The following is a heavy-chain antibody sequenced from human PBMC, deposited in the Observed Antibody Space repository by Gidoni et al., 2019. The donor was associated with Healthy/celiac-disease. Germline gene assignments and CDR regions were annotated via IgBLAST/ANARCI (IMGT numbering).Heavy chain of an antibody. J-gene: IGHJ6*02. CDR2: ISSSSRYI. V-gene: IGHV3-21*01. CDR1: GFTFSSYR. D-gene: IGHD3-22*01. Sequence: EVQLVESGGGLVKPGGSLRLPCAASGFTFSSYRMNWVRQAPGKGLEWVSAISSSSRYIYYADSVKGRFTISRDNVKNALYLQMNSLRAEDTAVYYCARDNFDSSGYSGPSYGMDVWGQGTTVTVSS. CDR3: ARDNFDSSGYSGPSYGMDV.